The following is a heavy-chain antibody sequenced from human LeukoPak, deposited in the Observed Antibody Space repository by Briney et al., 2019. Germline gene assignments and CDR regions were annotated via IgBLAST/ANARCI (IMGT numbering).Heavy chain of an antibody. D-gene: IGHD2-8*01. J-gene: IGHJ6*03. CDR2: ISSSSSYI. Sequence: PGGSLRLSCAASGFTFSSYSMNWVRQAPGKGLEWVSSISSSSSYIYYADSVKGRFTISRGNAKNSLYLQMNSLRAEDTAVYYCARDLSYAYYYMDVWGKGTTVTVSS. CDR1: GFTFSSYS. V-gene: IGHV3-21*01. CDR3: ARDLSYAYYYMDV.